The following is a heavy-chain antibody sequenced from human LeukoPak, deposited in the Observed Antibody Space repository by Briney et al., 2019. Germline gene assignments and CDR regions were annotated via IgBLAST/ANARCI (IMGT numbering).Heavy chain of an antibody. J-gene: IGHJ3*02. Sequence: GGSLRLSCAASGFSFDDYVMNWVRQAPGKGLEWVSGINWNCGSTGYEAAVKGRFTISRDNAKNFLYLKMNSLRAEDTALYYCARDSVLIAVAVRGAFDIWGQGTMVTVSS. CDR2: INWNCGST. CDR1: GFSFDDYV. CDR3: ARDSVLIAVAVRGAFDI. V-gene: IGHV3-20*04. D-gene: IGHD6-19*01.